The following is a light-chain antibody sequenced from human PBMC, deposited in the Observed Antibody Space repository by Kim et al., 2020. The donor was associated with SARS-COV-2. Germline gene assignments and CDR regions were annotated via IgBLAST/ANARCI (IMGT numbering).Light chain of an antibody. Sequence: DIQMTQSPSSLSASVGDRVTITCRASQGISNSLAWYQQKPGNVPKVLIYDASALHSGVPSRFSGSGSGTDFTLTISSLQPEDAATYYCQKYNAAPWTFSQGTKVEIK. V-gene: IGKV1-27*01. J-gene: IGKJ1*01. CDR3: QKYNAAPWT. CDR1: QGISNS. CDR2: DAS.